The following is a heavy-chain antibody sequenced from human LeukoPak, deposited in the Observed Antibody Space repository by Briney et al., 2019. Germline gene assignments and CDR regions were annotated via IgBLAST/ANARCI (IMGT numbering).Heavy chain of an antibody. V-gene: IGHV1-58*02. CDR2: IVVGSGNT. Sequence: GASVKVSCKASGFTFTSSAMQWVRQARGQRLEWIGWIVVGSGNTNYAQKFQERVTITRDMSTSTAYMELSSLRSEDTAVYYCAAGPSYDSSGYYYQTRYYYYMDVWGKGTTVTVSS. CDR3: AAGPSYDSSGYYYQTRYYYYMDV. CDR1: GFTFTSSA. J-gene: IGHJ6*03. D-gene: IGHD3-22*01.